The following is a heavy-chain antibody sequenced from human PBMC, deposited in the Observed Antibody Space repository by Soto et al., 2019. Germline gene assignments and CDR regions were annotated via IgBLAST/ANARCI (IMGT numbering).Heavy chain of an antibody. CDR3: VKDHLGKSGWYSYFDY. V-gene: IGHV3-64D*08. D-gene: IGHD6-19*01. Sequence: PGGSLRLSCSASGFTFSSYAMHWVRQAPGKGLEYVSAISSNGGSTYYADSVKGRFTISRDNSKNTLYLQMSSLRAEDTAVYYCVKDHLGKSGWYSYFDYWGQGTLVTVSS. CDR1: GFTFSSYA. J-gene: IGHJ4*02. CDR2: ISSNGGST.